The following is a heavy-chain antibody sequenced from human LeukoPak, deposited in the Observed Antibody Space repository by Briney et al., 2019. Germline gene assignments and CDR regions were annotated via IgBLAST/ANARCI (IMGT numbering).Heavy chain of an antibody. D-gene: IGHD2-15*01. CDR2: INPNSGGT. Sequence: ASVTVSFTASGYSFTAYYIHWVRQAPGQGLEWMGWINPNSGGTSYTQKYQGRVTMTTDMSISTVYMELSRLRSVDTAVYYCVRDRIVAVNPKPEYLQHWGQGTLVSVSS. CDR1: GYSFTAYY. J-gene: IGHJ1*01. V-gene: IGHV1-2*02. CDR3: VRDRIVAVNPKPEYLQH.